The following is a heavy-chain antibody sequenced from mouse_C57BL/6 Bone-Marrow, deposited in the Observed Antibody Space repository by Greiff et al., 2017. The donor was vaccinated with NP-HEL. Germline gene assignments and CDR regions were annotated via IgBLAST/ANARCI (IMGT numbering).Heavy chain of an antibody. D-gene: IGHD1-1*01. V-gene: IGHV14-1*01. CDR1: GFNIKDYY. J-gene: IGHJ2*01. Sequence: VQLQQSGAELVRPGASVKLSCTASGFNIKDYYMHWVKQRPEQGLEWIGRIDPEDGDTEYDPKFQGKATMTADTSSHTAYLQLRSLTSEDTAVYYCTLPHSATVVARHYGGKGTTLTGAS. CDR2: IDPEDGDT. CDR3: TLPHSATVVARHY.